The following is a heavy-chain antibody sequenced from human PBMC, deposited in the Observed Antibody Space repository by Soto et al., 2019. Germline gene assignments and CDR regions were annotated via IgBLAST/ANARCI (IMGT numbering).Heavy chain of an antibody. CDR1: GGSISSYY. D-gene: IGHD3-22*01. J-gene: IGHJ4*02. V-gene: IGHV4-4*07. CDR2: IYTSGST. Sequence: SETLSLTCTVSGGSISSYYWSWIRQPAGKGLEWIGRIYTSGSTNYNPSLKSRVTMSVDTSKNQFSLKLSSVPAADTAVYYCARAKPWHYDSSGYVFDYWGQGTLVTVSS. CDR3: ARAKPWHYDSSGYVFDY.